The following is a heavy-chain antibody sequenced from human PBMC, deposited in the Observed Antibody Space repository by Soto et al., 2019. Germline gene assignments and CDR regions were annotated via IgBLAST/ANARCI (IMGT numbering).Heavy chain of an antibody. CDR2: IIPIFGTA. J-gene: IGHJ4*02. V-gene: IGHV1-69*01. CDR1: GGTFSSYA. CDR3: ARVRAYSSSPTGYFDY. D-gene: IGHD6-13*01. Sequence: QVQLVQSGAEVKKPGSSVKVSCKASGGTFSSYAISWVRQAPGQGLEWMGGIIPIFGTANYAQKFQGRVTITADESTSTAYMELRRLRSEDTAVYYCARVRAYSSSPTGYFDYWGQGTLVTVSS.